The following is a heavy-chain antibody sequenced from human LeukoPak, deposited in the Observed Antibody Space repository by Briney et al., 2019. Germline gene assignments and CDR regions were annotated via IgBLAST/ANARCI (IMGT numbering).Heavy chain of an antibody. CDR2: IKQDGSEK. D-gene: IGHD2-2*01. Sequence: GGSLRLSCAASGFTFSSYWMSWVRQAPGKGLEWVANIKQDGSEKYYVDSVKGRFTISRDNAKNSLYLQMNSLRAEDTAVYYCASYSSTSCYGYWGQGTLVTVSS. CDR1: GFTFSSYW. CDR3: ASYSSTSCYGY. V-gene: IGHV3-7*01. J-gene: IGHJ4*02.